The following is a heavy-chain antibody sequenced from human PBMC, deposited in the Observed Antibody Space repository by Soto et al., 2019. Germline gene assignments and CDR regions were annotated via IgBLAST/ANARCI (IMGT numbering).Heavy chain of an antibody. CDR3: ARGGSGNYYDYYAMDV. D-gene: IGHD1-26*01. Sequence: EVQLVESGGGLIQPGGSLRLSCEASGFTVSSNYMSWVRQAPGKGLEWVSVIYSGGSTYYAGSVKGRFTISRDNSKNTLYFQMNSLRVEDTAVYYCARGGSGNYYDYYAMDVWGQGTTVTVSS. V-gene: IGHV3-53*01. J-gene: IGHJ6*02. CDR1: GFTVSSNY. CDR2: IYSGGST.